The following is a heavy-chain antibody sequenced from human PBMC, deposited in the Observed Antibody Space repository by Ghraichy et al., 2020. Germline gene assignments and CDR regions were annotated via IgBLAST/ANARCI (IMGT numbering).Heavy chain of an antibody. CDR2: ISYDGSNK. V-gene: IGHV3-30*18. D-gene: IGHD1-26*01. CDR3: AKGREVGATYFDY. Sequence: LSLTCAASGFTFSSYGMHWVRQAPGKGLEWVAVISYDGSNKYYADSVKGRFTISRDNSKNTLYLQMNSLRAEDTAVYYCAKGREVGATYFDYWGQGTLVTVSS. CDR1: GFTFSSYG. J-gene: IGHJ4*02.